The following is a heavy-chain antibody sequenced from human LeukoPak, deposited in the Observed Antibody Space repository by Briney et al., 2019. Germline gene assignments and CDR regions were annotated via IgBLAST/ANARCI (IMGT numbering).Heavy chain of an antibody. CDR2: IKSKTDGGTT. V-gene: IGHV3-15*01. Sequence: GRSLRLSCAASGFTSSSYGMHWVRQAPGKGLEWVGRIKSKTDGGTTEYAAPVRGRFTISRDDSRNTLHLQMNSLKTEDTAVYYCTTLQMYYYDSSGYYFFDYWGQGTLVTVSS. D-gene: IGHD3-22*01. CDR1: GFTSSSYG. CDR3: TTLQMYYYDSSGYYFFDY. J-gene: IGHJ4*02.